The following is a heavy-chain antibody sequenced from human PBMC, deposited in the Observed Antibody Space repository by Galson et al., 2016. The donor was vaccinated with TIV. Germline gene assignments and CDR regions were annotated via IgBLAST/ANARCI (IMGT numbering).Heavy chain of an antibody. CDR1: GFTFGDYA. J-gene: IGHJ4*02. Sequence: SLRLSCAGSGFTFGDYAVNWVRQAPGKGLEWVGFIRNTVYGGTPEYAASVNGRFTISRDDSKSIAYLQMSNLKTEDTAVYYCSRDRLVDILAGSFDYWGQGTLVTVSS. CDR3: SRDRLVDILAGSFDY. CDR2: IRNTVYGGTP. V-gene: IGHV3-49*04. D-gene: IGHD3-9*01.